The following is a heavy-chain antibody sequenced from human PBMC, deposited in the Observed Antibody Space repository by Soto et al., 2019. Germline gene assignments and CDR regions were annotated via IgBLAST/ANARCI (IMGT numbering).Heavy chain of an antibody. CDR3: AKVGMIVVVTYSSYFDY. CDR2: ISGSGGST. V-gene: IGHV3-23*01. J-gene: IGHJ4*02. Sequence: PGGSLRLSCAASGFTFSSYAMSWVRQAPGKGLEWVSAISGSGGSTYYADSVKGRFTISRDNSKNTLYLQMNSLRAEDTAVYYFAKVGMIVVVTYSSYFDYWGQGTLVTVSS. CDR1: GFTFSSYA. D-gene: IGHD3-22*01.